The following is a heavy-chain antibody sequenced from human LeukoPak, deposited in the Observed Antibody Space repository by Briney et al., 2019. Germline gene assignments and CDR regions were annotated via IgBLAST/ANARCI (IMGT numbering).Heavy chain of an antibody. V-gene: IGHV3-7*05. D-gene: IGHD7-27*01. CDR1: GFTFSRYW. CDR2: IKQDGSEK. Sequence: GGSLRLSCAASGFTFSRYWMSWVRQAPGKGLEWVANIKQDGSEKYFVDSVKGRFTISRDNAKNSLYLQVNSPRAEDTAVYYCARDYNWGWDYWGQGTLVTVSS. J-gene: IGHJ4*02. CDR3: ARDYNWGWDY.